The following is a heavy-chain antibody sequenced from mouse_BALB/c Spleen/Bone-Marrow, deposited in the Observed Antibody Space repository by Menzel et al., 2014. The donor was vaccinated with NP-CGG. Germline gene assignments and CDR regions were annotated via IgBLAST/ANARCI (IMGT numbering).Heavy chain of an antibody. V-gene: IGHV2-6-7*01. CDR1: GFSLTGYG. CDR2: IWGDGST. Sequence: VKLVESGPGLVAPSQSLSITCTVSGFSLTGYGVSWVRQHPRKGLEWLGMIWGDGSTDYNSALKSRLSITKDNSKSXVFLKMSSLQTDDTARYYCARDSFLITRALDYWGQGTSVTVSS. CDR3: ARDSFLITRALDY. J-gene: IGHJ4*01. D-gene: IGHD2-4*01.